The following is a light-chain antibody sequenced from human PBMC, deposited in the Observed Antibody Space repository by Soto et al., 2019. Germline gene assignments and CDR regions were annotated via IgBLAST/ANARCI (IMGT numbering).Light chain of an antibody. CDR2: EVR. CDR3: SSYRTGSAFYV. V-gene: IGLV2-14*01. J-gene: IGLJ1*01. CDR1: SSDVGDYNY. Sequence: QSVVTQPASVSGSPGQSITISCTGTSSDVGDYNYVSWYQHHPGKAPKLIIYEVRNRPSGVPNRFSGAKSGNTASLTISGLQAEDEADYYCSSYRTGSAFYVFGSGTKVTV.